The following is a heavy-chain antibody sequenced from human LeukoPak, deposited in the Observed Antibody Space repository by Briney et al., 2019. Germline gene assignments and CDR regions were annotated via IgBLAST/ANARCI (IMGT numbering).Heavy chain of an antibody. CDR3: ARVYVVAVAGTFDY. CDR1: GYTFTGYY. Sequence: ASVKVSCKASGYTFTGYYMHWVRQAPGQGLEWMGWINPNSGGTNYAQKFQGRVTMTRDTSISTAYMELSRLRSDDTAVYYCARVYVVAVAGTFDYWGQGTLVTVSS. D-gene: IGHD6-19*01. CDR2: INPNSGGT. V-gene: IGHV1-2*02. J-gene: IGHJ4*02.